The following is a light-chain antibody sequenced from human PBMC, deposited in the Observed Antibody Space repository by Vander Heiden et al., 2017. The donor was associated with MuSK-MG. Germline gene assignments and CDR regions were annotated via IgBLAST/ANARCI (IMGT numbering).Light chain of an antibody. CDR1: HIGGKS. J-gene: IGLJ2*01. V-gene: IGLV3-21*04. CDR3: QVWDSNFDHVV. CDR2: FDS. Sequence: SYVLPQPPSVSVAPGTAATITCGGNHIGGKSVHWYQQKPGQAPALVIYFDSDRPSGITERFSGSNSENTATLTISRVEAGDEADYYCQVWDSNFDHVVFGGGTKLTVL.